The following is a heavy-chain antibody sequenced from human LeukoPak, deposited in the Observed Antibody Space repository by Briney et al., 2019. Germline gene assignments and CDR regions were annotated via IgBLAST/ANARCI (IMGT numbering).Heavy chain of an antibody. CDR3: ARYDFILISYFDL. CDR1: GFTVSTNY. CDR2: NSDGST. D-gene: IGHD3-3*01. V-gene: IGHV3-53*01. Sequence: GGSLRLSCAASGFTVSTNYMSWVRQAPGKKLEWVSDNSDGSTFYADSVKGRFTISRDNSKNTLYLQMNSLRAEDTAVYHCARYDFILISYFDLWGRGTLVTVSS. J-gene: IGHJ2*01.